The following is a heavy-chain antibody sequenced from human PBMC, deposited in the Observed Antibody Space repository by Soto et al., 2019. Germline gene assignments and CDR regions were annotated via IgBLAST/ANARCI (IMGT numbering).Heavy chain of an antibody. D-gene: IGHD2-2*01. V-gene: IGHV3-7*01. CDR1: GFNFRGYW. CDR3: VRDVGFDYAN. Sequence: GESLKISCVGSGFNFRGYWMSWVRQAPGKGLEWVATMNEDGSGIYYVGSVKGRFAISRDNDENSLHLQMNFVSAEDAGVYFCVRDVGFDYANWGQGTLVTVSS. J-gene: IGHJ4*02. CDR2: MNEDGSGI.